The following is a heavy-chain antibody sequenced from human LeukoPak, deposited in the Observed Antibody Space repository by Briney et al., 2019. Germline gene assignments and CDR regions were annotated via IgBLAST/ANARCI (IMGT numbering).Heavy chain of an antibody. J-gene: IGHJ4*02. CDR1: GGSISSGPYY. Sequence: SETLSLTCTVSGGSISSGPYYWSWIRQPPGKGLEWIGYIYYSGSTNYNPSLKSRVTISVDTSKNQFSLKLSSVTAADTAVYYCARHATAYTMIVSDWGQGTLVTVSS. CDR2: IYYSGST. CDR3: ARHATAYTMIVSD. V-gene: IGHV4-61*01. D-gene: IGHD3-22*01.